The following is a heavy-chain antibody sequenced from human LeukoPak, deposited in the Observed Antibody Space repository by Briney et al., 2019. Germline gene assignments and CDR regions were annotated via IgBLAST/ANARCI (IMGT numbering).Heavy chain of an antibody. CDR2: ITPNSGDT. J-gene: IGHJ4*02. CDR3: ARDGHRYDFDY. CDR1: GYTFTDYY. Sequence: ASVKVSCKASGYTFTDYYMHWVRQAPGQGLEWMGRITPNSGDTNYAQKFQGRVTMTRDTSISTAYMELSRLRSDDTAVYYCARDGHRYDFDYWAREPWSPSPQ. V-gene: IGHV1-2*06. D-gene: IGHD1-14*01.